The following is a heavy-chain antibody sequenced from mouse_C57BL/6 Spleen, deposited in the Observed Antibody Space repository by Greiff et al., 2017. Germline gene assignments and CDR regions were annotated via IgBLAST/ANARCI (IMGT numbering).Heavy chain of an antibody. CDR3: ARSYYGYDAWFAY. CDR2: INPNNGGT. Sequence: DVQLQESGPELVKPGASVKIPCKASGYTFTDYNMDWVKQSHGKSLEWIGDINPNNGGTIYNQKFKGKATLTVDKSSSTAYMELRSLTSEDTAVYYCARSYYGYDAWFAYWGQGTLVTVSA. D-gene: IGHD2-2*01. J-gene: IGHJ3*01. CDR1: GYTFTDYN. V-gene: IGHV1-18*01.